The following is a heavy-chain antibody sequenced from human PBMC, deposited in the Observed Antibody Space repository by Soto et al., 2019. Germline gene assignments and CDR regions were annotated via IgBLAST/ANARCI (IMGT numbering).Heavy chain of an antibody. V-gene: IGHV3-23*01. CDR1: GFSFSTYG. J-gene: IGHJ4*02. D-gene: IGHD1-1*01. CDR2: VSGGSGVT. Sequence: EVQLLESGGGLVQPGGSLRLSCAVSGFSFSTYGVTWVRQAPGKGLEWVSGVSGGSGVTHYADSVKGRFTITGDNSKNTVYLHMNSLGVEDTAVYYCATWNGYGDYWGQGTLVNVSS. CDR3: ATWNGYGDY.